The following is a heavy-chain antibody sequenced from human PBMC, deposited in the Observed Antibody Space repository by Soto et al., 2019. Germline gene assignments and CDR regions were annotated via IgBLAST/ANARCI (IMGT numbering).Heavy chain of an antibody. D-gene: IGHD1-26*01. CDR1: GGSISSGDYY. V-gene: IGHV4-30-4*01. CDR3: ARAEQRFWYFEL. CDR2: MSYRGSS. J-gene: IGHJ2*01. Sequence: QVQLQESGPGLVKPSQTLSLACTVSGGSISSGDYYWSWIRQPPGKGLEWIGYMSYRGSSYYNPSLRSRLTISLDTSKNQFSLKLTSVTAADTAVYYCARAEQRFWYFELWGRGTLVTVSS.